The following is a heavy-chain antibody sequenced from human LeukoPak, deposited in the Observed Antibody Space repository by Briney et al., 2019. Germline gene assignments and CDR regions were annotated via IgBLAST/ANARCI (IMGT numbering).Heavy chain of an antibody. CDR1: GGSISSYY. V-gene: IGHV4-59*01. J-gene: IGHJ6*02. CDR3: ARARPYYYGMDV. Sequence: SETLSLTCTASGGSISSYYWSWIRQPPGKGLEWIGYIYYSGSTNYNPSLKSRVTMSVDTSKNQFSLKLSSVTAADTAVYYCARARPYYYGMDVWGQGTTVTVSS. CDR2: IYYSGST.